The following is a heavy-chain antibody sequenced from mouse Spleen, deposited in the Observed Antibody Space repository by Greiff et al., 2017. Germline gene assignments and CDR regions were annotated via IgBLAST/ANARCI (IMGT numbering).Heavy chain of an antibody. CDR1: GFTFSSYG. D-gene: IGHD3-3*01. CDR3: ARGDCYYFDY. Sequence: EVKLMESGGDLVKPGGSLKLSCAASGFTFSSYGMSWVRQTLDKRLEWVATISSGGSYTYYPDSVKGRFTISRDNAKNTLYLQMSSLKSEDTAMYYCARGDCYYFDYWGQGTTLTVSS. J-gene: IGHJ2*01. V-gene: IGHV5-6*01. CDR2: ISSGGSYT.